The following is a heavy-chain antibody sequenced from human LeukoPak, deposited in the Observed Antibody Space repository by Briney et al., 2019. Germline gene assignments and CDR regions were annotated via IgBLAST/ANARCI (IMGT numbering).Heavy chain of an antibody. J-gene: IGHJ4*02. CDR2: IYYSGST. CDR3: ARGHTWLRWGRFDY. CDR1: GGSISSSSYY. V-gene: IGHV4-39*07. Sequence: PSETLSLTCTVSGGSISSSSYYWGWIRQPPGKGLEWIGSIYYSGSTYYNPSLKSRVTISVDTSKNQFSLKLSSVTAADTAVYYCARGHTWLRWGRFDYWGQGTLVTVSS. D-gene: IGHD5-12*01.